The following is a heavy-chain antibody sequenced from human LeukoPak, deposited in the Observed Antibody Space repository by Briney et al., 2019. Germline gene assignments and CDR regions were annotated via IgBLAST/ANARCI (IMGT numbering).Heavy chain of an antibody. V-gene: IGHV3-13*01. D-gene: IGHD5-24*01. J-gene: IGHJ3*02. CDR2: IGTAGDT. CDR3: ARTQMADDAFDI. Sequence: GGSLRLSCAASGFTFSSYDMHWVRQATGKGLEWVSAIGTAGDTYYPGSVKGRFTISRENAKNSLYLQMNSLRAGDTAVYYCARTQMADDAFDIWGQGTMVTVSS. CDR1: GFTFSSYD.